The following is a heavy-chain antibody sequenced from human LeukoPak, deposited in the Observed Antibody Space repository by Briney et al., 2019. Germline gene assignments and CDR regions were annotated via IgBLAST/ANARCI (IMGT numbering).Heavy chain of an antibody. CDR3: ARSYGSGSYYNNWFDP. V-gene: IGHV1-46*01. J-gene: IGHJ5*02. CDR2: INPSGGST. Sequence: ASVKVSCKASGYTFTSYYMHWVRQAPGQGLEWRGMINPSGGSTGYAQKFPGSVTMTTDTSTSTVYMELSSLRSEDTAVYDCARSYGSGSYYNNWFDPWGQGTLVTVSS. CDR1: GYTFTSYY. D-gene: IGHD3-10*01.